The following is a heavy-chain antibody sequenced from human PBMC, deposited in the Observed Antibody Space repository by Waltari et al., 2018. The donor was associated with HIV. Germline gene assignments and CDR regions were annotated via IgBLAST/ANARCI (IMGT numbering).Heavy chain of an antibody. V-gene: IGHV1-2*02. J-gene: IGHJ6*02. D-gene: IGHD6-13*01. CDR2: INPNSGGT. Sequence: VQLVQSGAEVKKPGASVKVSCKASGYTFTGYYMHWVRQAPGQGLEWMGWINPNSGGTNYAQKFQGRVTMTRDTSISTAYMELSRLRSDDTAVYYCAGDIAAAAKPATPFSGYYYGMDVWGQGTTVTVSS. CDR3: AGDIAAAAKPATPFSGYYYGMDV. CDR1: GYTFTGYY.